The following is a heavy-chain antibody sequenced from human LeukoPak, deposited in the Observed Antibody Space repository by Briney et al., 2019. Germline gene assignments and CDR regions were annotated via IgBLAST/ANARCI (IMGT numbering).Heavy chain of an antibody. CDR3: TRDSPDYDSSGYYPWEADY. CDR1: GFTFGDYA. Sequence: GRSLRLSCTASGFTFGDYAMSWFRQAPGKGLEWVGFIRSKAYGGTTEYAASVKGRFTISRDDSKSITYLQMNSLKTEDTAVYYCTRDSPDYDSSGYYPWEADYGGQGTLVTVSS. CDR2: IRSKAYGGTT. D-gene: IGHD3-22*01. V-gene: IGHV3-49*03. J-gene: IGHJ4*02.